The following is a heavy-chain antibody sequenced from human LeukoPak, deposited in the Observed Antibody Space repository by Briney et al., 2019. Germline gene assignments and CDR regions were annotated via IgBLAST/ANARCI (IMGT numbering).Heavy chain of an antibody. CDR1: GYTFTGYY. CDR2: INPISADT. CDR3: ATITRDTFDC. J-gene: IGHJ4*02. Sequence: ASVKVSCKASGYTFTGYYMHWVRQAPGQGLEWMGYINPISADTNYAQKFQGRVTMTRDTSISTAYMELSRLTSDDTAMYYCATITRDTFDCWGQGTLVTVSS. V-gene: IGHV1-2*02. D-gene: IGHD2-2*01.